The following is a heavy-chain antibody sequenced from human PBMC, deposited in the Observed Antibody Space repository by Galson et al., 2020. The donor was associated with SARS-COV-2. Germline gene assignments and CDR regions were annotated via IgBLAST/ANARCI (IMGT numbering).Heavy chain of an antibody. CDR3: ARVSDYYDSSGYYVAREYYFDY. CDR1: GGSISSSSYY. CDR2: IYYSGST. V-gene: IGHV4-39*01. Sequence: SETLSLTCTVPGGSISSSSYYWGWIRQPPGKGLEWIGSIYYSGSTYYNPSLKSRVTISVDTSKNQFSLKLSSVTAADTAVYYCARVSDYYDSSGYYVAREYYFDYWGQGTLVTVSS. D-gene: IGHD3-22*01. J-gene: IGHJ4*02.